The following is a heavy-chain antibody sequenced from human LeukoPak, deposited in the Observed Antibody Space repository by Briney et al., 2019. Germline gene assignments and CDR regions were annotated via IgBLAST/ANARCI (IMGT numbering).Heavy chain of an antibody. D-gene: IGHD2-2*01. CDR3: ARNPIVVVPAAMPRYYYYYYMDV. Sequence: SVKVSCKASGGTFSSYAISWVRQAPGQGLEWMGGIIPIFGTANYARKFQGRVTITTDESTSTAYMELSSLRSEDTAVYYCARNPIVVVPAAMPRYYYYYYMDVWGKGTTVTVSS. CDR2: IIPIFGTA. J-gene: IGHJ6*03. CDR1: GGTFSSYA. V-gene: IGHV1-69*05.